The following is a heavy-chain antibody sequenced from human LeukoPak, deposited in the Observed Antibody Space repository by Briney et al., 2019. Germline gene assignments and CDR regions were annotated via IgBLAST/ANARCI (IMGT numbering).Heavy chain of an antibody. J-gene: IGHJ4*02. Sequence: SGGALRLSCAASGFTFSNAWMSWVRQAPGKGLEWVGRIKSKTDGGTTDYAAPVKGRFTISRDDSKNTLYLQMNSLKTDEPAVYCCSASMEFYIDYWGQGKPCSVSS. CDR1: GFTFSNAW. V-gene: IGHV3-15*01. CDR3: SASMEFYIDY. D-gene: IGHD3-10*01. CDR2: IKSKTDGGTT.